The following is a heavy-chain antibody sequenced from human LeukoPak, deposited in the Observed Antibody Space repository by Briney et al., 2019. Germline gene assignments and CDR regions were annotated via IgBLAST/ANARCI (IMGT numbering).Heavy chain of an antibody. CDR1: GFTFSSYS. CDR2: IYYSGST. V-gene: IGHV4-59*08. D-gene: IGHD6-19*01. CDR3: ARLLIAVEEGYYFDY. J-gene: IGHJ4*02. Sequence: GSLRLSCAASGFTFSSYSMNWVRQAPGKGLEWIGYIYYSGSTNYNPSLKSRVTISVDTSKNQFSLKLSSVTAADTAVYYCARLLIAVEEGYYFDYWGQGTLVTVSS.